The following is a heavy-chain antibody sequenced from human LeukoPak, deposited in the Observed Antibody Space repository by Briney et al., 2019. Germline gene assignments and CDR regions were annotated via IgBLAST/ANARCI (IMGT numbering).Heavy chain of an antibody. D-gene: IGHD6-6*01. J-gene: IGHJ6*02. Sequence: GGSLRLSCAASGFTFSNAWMSWVRQAPGKGLDWVAVISYDGSNNYYEDSVKGRFTISRDNSKNTLYLQMNSLRDEDTAVYYCAKYSSSSNYYYGMDVWGQGTTVTVSS. CDR3: AKYSSSSNYYYGMDV. CDR2: ISYDGSNN. V-gene: IGHV3-30*18. CDR1: GFTFSNAW.